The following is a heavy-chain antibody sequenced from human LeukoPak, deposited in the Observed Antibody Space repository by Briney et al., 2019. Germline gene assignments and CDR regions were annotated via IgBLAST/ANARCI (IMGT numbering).Heavy chain of an antibody. V-gene: IGHV3-33*01. CDR3: ARVNWAHGSGWTYNWFDP. J-gene: IGHJ5*02. CDR2: ISNDGSKT. D-gene: IGHD6-19*01. CDR1: GFTFSLYG. Sequence: QTGGSLRLSCAASGFTFSLYGMHWVRQAPGRGLEWVALISNDGSKTYYADSVKGRFTISRDNAKSSLYLQMHSLRAEDTAVYYCARVNWAHGSGWTYNWFDPWGQGALVTVSS.